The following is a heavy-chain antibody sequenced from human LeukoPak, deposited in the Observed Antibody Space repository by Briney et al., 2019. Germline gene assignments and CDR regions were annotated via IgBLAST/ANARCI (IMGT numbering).Heavy chain of an antibody. J-gene: IGHJ4*02. CDR3: AKASVWTMVRVVSYFDD. Sequence: GGSLRLSCAAYGFTFSSYAMSWVRQAPGKGLEWVSAISGSGGSTYYADSVKGRFTISRDNSKHTLYLQMNSLRAEDTAVYYCAKASVWTMVRVVSYFDDWGQGIQVTVSS. D-gene: IGHD3-10*01. CDR1: GFTFSSYA. CDR2: ISGSGGST. V-gene: IGHV3-23*01.